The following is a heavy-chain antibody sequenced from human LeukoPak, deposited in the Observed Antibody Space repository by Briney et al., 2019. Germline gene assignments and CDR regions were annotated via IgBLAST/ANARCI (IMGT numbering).Heavy chain of an antibody. J-gene: IGHJ4*02. CDR2: IWYDGSDK. CDR1: GFTFSSYG. V-gene: IGHV3-33*01. D-gene: IGHD3-10*01. CDR3: ARVPIWFGELSFGY. Sequence: PGRSLRLSCAASGFTFSSYGMHRVRQAPGKGLEWVAVIWYDGSDKYYADSVKGRFTISRDNSKNTLSLQMNSLRAEDTAVYYCARVPIWFGELSFGYWGQGTLVTVSS.